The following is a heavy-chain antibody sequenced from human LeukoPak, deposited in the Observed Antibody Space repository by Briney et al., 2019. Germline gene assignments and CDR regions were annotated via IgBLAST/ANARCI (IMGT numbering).Heavy chain of an antibody. Sequence: PSETLSLTCAVSGYSISSGYYWGWIRQPPGKGLEWIGSIYFSGSTYYNPSLKSRVTISVDTSKNQFSLKLSSVTAADTAVYYCARGGLRYSLSSWFDPWGQGTLVTGSS. CDR3: ARGGLRYSLSSWFDP. CDR1: GYSISSGYY. J-gene: IGHJ5*02. V-gene: IGHV4-38-2*01. CDR2: IYFSGST. D-gene: IGHD4-17*01.